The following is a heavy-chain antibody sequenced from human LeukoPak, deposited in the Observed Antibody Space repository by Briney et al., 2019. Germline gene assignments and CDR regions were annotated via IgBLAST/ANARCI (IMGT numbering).Heavy chain of an antibody. Sequence: PGESLKISCKGSGYSFTSYWIGWVRQMPGKGLEWMGFIYPGDSDTTYSPSFQGQVTISADKSISTAYLQWSSLKAPDTAMYYCARRDGYCSSTSCYADYYYGMDVWGQGTTVTVSS. CDR2: IYPGDSDT. V-gene: IGHV5-51*01. J-gene: IGHJ6*02. CDR1: GYSFTSYW. D-gene: IGHD2-2*01. CDR3: ARRDGYCSSTSCYADYYYGMDV.